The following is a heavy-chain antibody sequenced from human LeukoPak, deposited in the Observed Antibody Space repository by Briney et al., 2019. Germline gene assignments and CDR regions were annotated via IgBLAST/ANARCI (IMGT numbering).Heavy chain of an antibody. D-gene: IGHD3-3*01. V-gene: IGHV5-51*01. CDR3: ARHRGEVTIFGVVIRDYYYYYYMDV. CDR1: GYSFTSYW. CDR2: IYPGASDT. Sequence: GESLKISCKGSGYSFTSYWIGWVRQMPGKGLEWMGIIYPGASDTRYSPSFQGQVTISADKSISTAYLQWSSLKASDTAMYYCARHRGEVTIFGVVIRDYYYYYYMDVWGKGTTVTVSS. J-gene: IGHJ6*03.